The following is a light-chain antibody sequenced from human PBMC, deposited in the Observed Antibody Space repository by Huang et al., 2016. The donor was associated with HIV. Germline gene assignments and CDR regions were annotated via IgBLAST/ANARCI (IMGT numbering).Light chain of an antibody. J-gene: IGKJ2*01. CDR3: QQRSNWPHT. Sequence: EIVLTQSPATLSLSPGERATLAYRASQSVNNFISWHQQKPGQAPRLRIYDASNRDAGIPARLSGSGSGTDFTLTISSLEPEDSAVYYCQQRSNWPHTFGQGTKLEIK. V-gene: IGKV3-11*01. CDR2: DAS. CDR1: QSVNNF.